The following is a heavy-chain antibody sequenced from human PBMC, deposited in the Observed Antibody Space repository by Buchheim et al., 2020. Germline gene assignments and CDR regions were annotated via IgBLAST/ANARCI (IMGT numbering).Heavy chain of an antibody. Sequence: QVHLQESGPGLVKPSETLSLTCTVSGGSIGTYFWSWIRQPPGKGLEWIGYIYYSGTTNYSPSLKVRVTISVDTSNNQVSLQLNSVTAADTAVYYCARQGGYSGHNWFDAWGQGT. CDR1: GGSIGTYF. CDR3: ARQGGYSGHNWFDA. V-gene: IGHV4-59*08. D-gene: IGHD5-12*01. J-gene: IGHJ5*02. CDR2: IYYSGTT.